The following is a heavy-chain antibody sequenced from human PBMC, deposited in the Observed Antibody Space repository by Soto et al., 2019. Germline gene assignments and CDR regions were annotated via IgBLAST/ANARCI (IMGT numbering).Heavy chain of an antibody. CDR1: GFTFTSSA. CDR2: IVVGSGNT. Sequence: SVKASRKASGFTFTSSAMQWVRQARGQRLEWIGWIVVGSGNTNYAQKFQERVTITRDMSTSTAYMELSSLRSEDTAVYYCAADPYGDYVFDYWGQGTLVTVSS. J-gene: IGHJ4*02. V-gene: IGHV1-58*02. CDR3: AADPYGDYVFDY. D-gene: IGHD4-17*01.